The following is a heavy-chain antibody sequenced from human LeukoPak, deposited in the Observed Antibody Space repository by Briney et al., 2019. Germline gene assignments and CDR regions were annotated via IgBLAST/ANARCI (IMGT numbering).Heavy chain of an antibody. V-gene: IGHV3-21*01. CDR2: ISTSSSYI. J-gene: IGHJ4*02. Sequence: GGSLRLSCAASGFTFSSYGMNWVRQAPGKGLEWVSSISTSSSYIYYADSMKGRFTISRDNAKNSLYLQMNSLRAEDTAVYYCAKRWSGYLGDYWGQGTLVTVSS. CDR3: AKRWSGYLGDY. D-gene: IGHD3-3*01. CDR1: GFTFSSYG.